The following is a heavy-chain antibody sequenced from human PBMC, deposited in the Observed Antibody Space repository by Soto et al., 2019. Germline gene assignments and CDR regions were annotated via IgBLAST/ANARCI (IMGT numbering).Heavy chain of an antibody. CDR2: IDPSDSYT. D-gene: IGHD6-6*01. CDR3: ARPGYSISPGSVYFDY. J-gene: IGHJ4*02. Sequence: GASLKISCKGCGDSLTTSWISWVRQMPGHGLEWMGRIDPSDSYTNYTPSFQGYVTISADKSISTAYLQCSSLKASDTAMYYCARPGYSISPGSVYFDYWGQGSLVTVSS. V-gene: IGHV5-10-1*01. CDR1: GDSLTTSW.